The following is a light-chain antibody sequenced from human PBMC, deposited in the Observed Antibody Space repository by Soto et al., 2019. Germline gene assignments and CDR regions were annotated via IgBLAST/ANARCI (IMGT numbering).Light chain of an antibody. CDR1: QTITLNY. CDR2: GVF. J-gene: IGKJ3*01. Sequence: EIVLTQSPGTLSLSPGERATLSCRASQTITLNYLAWYQQKPGQAPRLLIYGVFTRATGIPDKFSGSGSGTDFTLTISRLEPEDLAVYYCQQYGSSPFTFGPGSKLDIK. V-gene: IGKV3-20*01. CDR3: QQYGSSPFT.